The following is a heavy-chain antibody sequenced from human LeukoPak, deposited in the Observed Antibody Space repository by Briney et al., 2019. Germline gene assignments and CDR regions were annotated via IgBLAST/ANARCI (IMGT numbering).Heavy chain of an antibody. J-gene: IGHJ4*02. CDR1: GGSFSGYY. Sequence: SKTLSLTCAVYGGSFSGYYWSWIRQPPGKGLEWIGEINHSGSTNYNPSLKSRVTISVDTSKNQFSLKLSSVTAADTAVYYCARGAAWFGELPDFDYWGQGTLVTVSS. V-gene: IGHV4-34*01. CDR2: INHSGST. CDR3: ARGAAWFGELPDFDY. D-gene: IGHD3-10*01.